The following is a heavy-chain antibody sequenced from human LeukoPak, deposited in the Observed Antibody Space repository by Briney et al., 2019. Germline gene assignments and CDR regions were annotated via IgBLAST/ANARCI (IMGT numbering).Heavy chain of an antibody. V-gene: IGHV4-61*02. D-gene: IGHD3-16*01. CDR3: ARVGLGVPFFFDY. Sequence: PSETLSLTCTVSGGSISSGSYYWSWIRQPAGKGLEWIGRIYTSGSTNYNPSLKSRVTISVDTSKNQFSLKLSSVTAADTAVYYCARVGLGVPFFFDYWGQGTLVTVSS. CDR1: GGSISSGSYY. CDR2: IYTSGST. J-gene: IGHJ4*02.